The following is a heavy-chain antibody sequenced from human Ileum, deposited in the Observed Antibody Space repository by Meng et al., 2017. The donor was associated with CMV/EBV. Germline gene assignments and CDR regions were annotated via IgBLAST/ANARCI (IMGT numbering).Heavy chain of an antibody. CDR2: LRTSGTT. J-gene: IGHJ4*02. CDR3: GRAGARGVPVDI. Sequence: QLKGAGPVRVNPSETLSLTCIVSGGSISGYHWTWIRKSAGKGLEWIGRLRTSGTTDHNFSLKSRVTLSIDMSKNQFSLKLTSVTAADTAVYYCGRAGARGVPVDIWGQGILVTVSS. CDR1: GGSISGYH. V-gene: IGHV4-4*07. D-gene: IGHD3-10*01.